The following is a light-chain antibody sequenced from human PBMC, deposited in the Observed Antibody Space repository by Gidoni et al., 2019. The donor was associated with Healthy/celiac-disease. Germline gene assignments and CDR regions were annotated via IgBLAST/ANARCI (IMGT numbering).Light chain of an antibody. J-gene: IGKJ1*01. CDR2: GAS. Sequence: EIVMTQSPATLSVSPGERATLSCRASQSVSSNLSWYQQKPDQPPRLLIYGASTRATGIPARFSGSGSGTEFTLTISSLQSEDFAVYYCQQYNNWPGTFGQXTKVEIK. CDR3: QQYNNWPGT. V-gene: IGKV3-15*01. CDR1: QSVSSN.